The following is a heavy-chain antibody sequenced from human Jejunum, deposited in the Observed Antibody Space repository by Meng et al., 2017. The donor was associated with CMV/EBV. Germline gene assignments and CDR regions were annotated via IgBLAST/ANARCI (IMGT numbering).Heavy chain of an antibody. Sequence: CKTSGYTFTSYAMHWVRQAPGQSLEWMGWIIAGNGITKYSQKFQGRVTITRDTSASTAYMELNSLRSEDTAVYYCARLYSSGWAMGYWGQGTLVTVSS. CDR3: ARLYSSGWAMGY. V-gene: IGHV1-3*01. D-gene: IGHD6-19*01. J-gene: IGHJ4*02. CDR2: IIAGNGIT. CDR1: GYTFTSYA.